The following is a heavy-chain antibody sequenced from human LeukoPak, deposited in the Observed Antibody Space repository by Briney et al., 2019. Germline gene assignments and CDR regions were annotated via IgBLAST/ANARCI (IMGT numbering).Heavy chain of an antibody. D-gene: IGHD5-18*01. V-gene: IGHV3-48*04. CDR2: ISSSSSTI. Sequence: GGPLRLSCAASGFTFSSYSMNWVRQAPGKGLEWVSYISSSSSTIYYADSVKGRFTISRDNAKNSLYLQMNSLRAEDTAVYYCASGRGYSYGYVSGELDYWGQGTLVTVSS. CDR1: GFTFSSYS. CDR3: ASGRGYSYGYVSGELDY. J-gene: IGHJ4*02.